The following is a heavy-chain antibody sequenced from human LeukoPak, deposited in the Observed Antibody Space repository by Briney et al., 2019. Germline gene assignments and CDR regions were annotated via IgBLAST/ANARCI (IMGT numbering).Heavy chain of an antibody. CDR2: INHSGST. V-gene: IGHV4-34*01. D-gene: IGHD3-9*01. CDR3: AKGEDDIWTGYYTPFDY. Sequence: PSETLSLTCAVYGGSFSGYYWSWIRQPPGKGLEWIGEINHSGSTNYNPSLKSRVTISVDTSKNQFSLKLSSVTAADTAVYYCAKGEDDIWTGYYTPFDYWGQGTLVTVSS. J-gene: IGHJ4*02. CDR1: GGSFSGYY.